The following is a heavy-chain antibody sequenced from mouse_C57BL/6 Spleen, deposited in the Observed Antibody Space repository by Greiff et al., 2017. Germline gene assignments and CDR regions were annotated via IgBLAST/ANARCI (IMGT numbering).Heavy chain of an antibody. CDR3: ARRGSYYSNYGGPWFAY. J-gene: IGHJ3*01. D-gene: IGHD2-5*01. V-gene: IGHV1-81*01. CDR2: IYPRSGNT. Sequence: QVQLQQSGAELARPGASVKLSCKASGYTFTSYGISWVKQRTGQGLEWIGEIYPRSGNTYYNEKFKGKATLTADKSSSTAYMELRSLTSEDSAVYFCARRGSYYSNYGGPWFAYWGQGTLVTVSA. CDR1: GYTFTSYG.